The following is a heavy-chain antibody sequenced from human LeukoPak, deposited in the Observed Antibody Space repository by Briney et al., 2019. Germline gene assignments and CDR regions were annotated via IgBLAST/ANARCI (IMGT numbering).Heavy chain of an antibody. D-gene: IGHD7-27*01. Sequence: SETLSLTCAVYGASFSYDYWSWIRQAPGKGLQWIGEINHSGSITYNPSLKSRVTISAEKSKSQFSLRLTSVTAADTAVYYCAKGVWAPRFDSWGQGTLVTVSS. V-gene: IGHV4-34*01. CDR3: AKGVWAPRFDS. CDR1: GASFSYDY. CDR2: INHSGSI. J-gene: IGHJ5*01.